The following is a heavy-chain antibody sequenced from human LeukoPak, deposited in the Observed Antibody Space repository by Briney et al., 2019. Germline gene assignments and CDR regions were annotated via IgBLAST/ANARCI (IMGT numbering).Heavy chain of an antibody. CDR2: IKQDGSEK. D-gene: IGHD3-3*01. Sequence: GGSLRLSCAASGFTFSSYWISWVRQAPGMGLEWVANIKQDGSEKYYVDSVKGRFTISRDNAKNSLYLQMNSLRAEDTAVYYCARDVLYYDFWSGSSYYYYMDVWGKGTTVTVSS. CDR3: ARDVLYYDFWSGSSYYYYMDV. CDR1: GFTFSSYW. J-gene: IGHJ6*03. V-gene: IGHV3-7*01.